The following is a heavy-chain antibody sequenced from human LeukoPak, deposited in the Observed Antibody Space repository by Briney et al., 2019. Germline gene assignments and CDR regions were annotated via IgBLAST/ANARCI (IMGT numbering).Heavy chain of an antibody. V-gene: IGHV4-39*01. Sequence: SETLSLTCTVSGGSISSSSYYWGWIRQPPGKGLEWIGSIYYSGSTYYNPSLKSRVTISVDTSKNQFSLKLSSVTAADTAVYYCARHETGGDFDYWGQGTLVTVSS. D-gene: IGHD1-14*01. J-gene: IGHJ4*02. CDR1: GGSISSSSYY. CDR2: IYYSGST. CDR3: ARHETGGDFDY.